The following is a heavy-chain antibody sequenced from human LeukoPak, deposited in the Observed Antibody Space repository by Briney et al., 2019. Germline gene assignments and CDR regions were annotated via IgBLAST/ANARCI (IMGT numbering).Heavy chain of an antibody. CDR1: GYTLTSYG. CDR2: ISAYNGNT. CDR3: ARDKDSPGRWGYMDV. V-gene: IGHV1-18*01. J-gene: IGHJ6*03. D-gene: IGHD4-23*01. Sequence: GASVKVSCKASGYTLTSYGISWVRQAPGPGLEWMGWISAYNGNTNYAQKLQGRVTMTTDTSTSTAYMELRSLRSDDTAVYYCARDKDSPGRWGYMDVWGKGTTVTVSS.